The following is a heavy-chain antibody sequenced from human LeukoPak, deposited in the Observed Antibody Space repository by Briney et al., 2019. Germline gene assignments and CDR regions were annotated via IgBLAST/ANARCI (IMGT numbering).Heavy chain of an antibody. D-gene: IGHD6-19*01. V-gene: IGHV3-23*01. CDR1: GFTFSSYA. CDR2: IIYNGGTT. CDR3: AKDRGSGWYNWFDP. J-gene: IGHJ5*02. Sequence: PGGSLRLSCAASGFTFSSYAMSWVRQAPGKGLQWVSGIIYNGGTTYYADSVKGRFTISRDNSKNTVYLQMNSLRAEDTAVYYCAKDRGSGWYNWFDPWGQGTLVTVSS.